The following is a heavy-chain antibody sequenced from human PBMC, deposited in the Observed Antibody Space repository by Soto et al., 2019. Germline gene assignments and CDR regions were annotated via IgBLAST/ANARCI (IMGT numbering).Heavy chain of an antibody. CDR2: VYNTGGT. D-gene: IGHD1-1*01. J-gene: IGHJ6*02. V-gene: IGHV4-59*08. CDR3: VRQGIGNLHGLVDV. Sequence: QVQLQQSGPGLVKPSETLSLTCTVSSGPSSSHNWGWIRQSPGRGLEWIGYVYNTGGTSYNPSLKSRVTISADTSANHSSLTLRFVTAADTAIYYCVRQGIGNLHGLVDVWGQGTTVSVSS. CDR1: SGPSSSHN.